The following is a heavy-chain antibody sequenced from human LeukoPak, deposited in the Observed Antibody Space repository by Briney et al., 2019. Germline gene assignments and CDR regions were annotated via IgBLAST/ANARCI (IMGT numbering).Heavy chain of an antibody. CDR2: INPNSGGT. CDR1: GYTFTGYY. D-gene: IGHD4-17*01. V-gene: IGHV1-2*02. J-gene: IGHJ6*02. CDR3: ARTVEYYYYYGMDV. Sequence: ASVKVSCKASGYTFTGYYMHWMRQAPGQGLEWMGWINPNSGGTNYAQKLQGRVTMTRDTSISTAYMELSRLRSDDTAVYYCARTVEYYYYYGMDVWGQGTTVTVSS.